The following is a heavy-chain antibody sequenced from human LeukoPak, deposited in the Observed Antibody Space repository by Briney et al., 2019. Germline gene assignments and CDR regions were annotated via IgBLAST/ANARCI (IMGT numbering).Heavy chain of an antibody. Sequence: ASVKVSFKASGYTFTGYYMHWVRQAPGQGLEWMGWINPNSGGTNYAQKFQGRVTMTRDTSISTAYMELSRLRSDDTAVYYCARAYYYGSGSYYHSPPFMDVWGKGTTVTISS. J-gene: IGHJ6*03. CDR2: INPNSGGT. V-gene: IGHV1-2*02. CDR3: ARAYYYGSGSYYHSPPFMDV. CDR1: GYTFTGYY. D-gene: IGHD3-10*01.